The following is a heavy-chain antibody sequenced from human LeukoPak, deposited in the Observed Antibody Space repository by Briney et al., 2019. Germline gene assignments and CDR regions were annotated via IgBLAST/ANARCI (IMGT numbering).Heavy chain of an antibody. V-gene: IGHV1-18*01. CDR3: TRGGIRTDGFGI. Sequence: ASVKVSCKASSYTFTTSGFTWVRQAPGQGLEWMGWISAKNGDTNYAQKLQGRVTLTKDTSTTTVYMDLRSLTSDDTAVYYCTRGGIRTDGFGIWGQGTLVTVSS. D-gene: IGHD1-26*01. CDR1: SYTFTTSG. CDR2: ISAKNGDT. J-gene: IGHJ4*02.